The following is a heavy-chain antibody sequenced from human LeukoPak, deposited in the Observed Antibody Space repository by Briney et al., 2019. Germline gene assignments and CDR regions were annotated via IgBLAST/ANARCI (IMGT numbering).Heavy chain of an antibody. J-gene: IGHJ6*03. D-gene: IGHD6-13*01. V-gene: IGHV4-61*02. Sequence: SQTLSLTCTVSGGSISSGSYYWSWIRQPAGKGLEWIGRIYTSGSTNYNPSLKSRVTISVDTSKNQFSLKLSSVTAADTAVYYCARGEYSSSWYYYYYMDVWGKGTTVTISS. CDR2: IYTSGST. CDR1: GGSISSGSYY. CDR3: ARGEYSSSWYYYYYMDV.